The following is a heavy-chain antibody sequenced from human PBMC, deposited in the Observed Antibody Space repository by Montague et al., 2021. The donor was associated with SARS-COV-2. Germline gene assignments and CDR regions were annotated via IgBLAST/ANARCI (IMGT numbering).Heavy chain of an antibody. CDR1: GFTLNTPEVT. Sequence: PALVKPTQTLTLTCTFSGFTLNTPEVTVGWIRQPPGKALEWLALXNGXDEKRYGPSLQSRLTITRDTSKSQVVLTMTNMDPVDTATYFCAHRFAGFFDYWGQGILVTVSS. J-gene: IGHJ4*02. CDR3: AHRFAGFFDY. V-gene: IGHV2-5*05. CDR2: XNGXDEK.